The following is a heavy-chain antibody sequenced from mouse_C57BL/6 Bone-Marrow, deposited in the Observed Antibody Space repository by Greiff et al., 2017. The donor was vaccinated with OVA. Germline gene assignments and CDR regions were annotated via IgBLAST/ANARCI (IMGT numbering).Heavy chain of an antibody. CDR3: ARDYYGSPNWYFDV. D-gene: IGHD1-1*01. CDR1: GFTFSDYY. V-gene: IGHV5-16*01. CDR2: INYDGSST. J-gene: IGHJ1*03. Sequence: EVKLVESEGGLVQPGSSMKLSCTASGFTFSDYYMAWVRQVPEKGLEWVANINYDGSSTYYLDSLKSRFIISRDNAKNILYLQMSSLKSEDTATYYCARDYYGSPNWYFDVWGTGTTVTVSS.